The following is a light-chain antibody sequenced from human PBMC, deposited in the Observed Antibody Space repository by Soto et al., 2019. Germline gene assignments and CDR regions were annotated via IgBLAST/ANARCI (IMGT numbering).Light chain of an antibody. CDR1: QSVSSN. CDR2: GAS. CDR3: QQYNNWPPLT. Sequence: EIVMTQSPATLSVSPGERATLSCRASQSVSSNLAWYQQKPGQAPRLLIYGASTRATGIPARFSGSGSGTAFTLTISSLQSEDFAVYYCQQYNNWPPLTSGQGTKLEIK. J-gene: IGKJ2*01. V-gene: IGKV3-15*01.